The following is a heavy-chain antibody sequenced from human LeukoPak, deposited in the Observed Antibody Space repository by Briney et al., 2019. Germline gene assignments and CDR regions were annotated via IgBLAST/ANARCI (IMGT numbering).Heavy chain of an antibody. D-gene: IGHD1-20*01. V-gene: IGHV1-2*02. CDR3: ARGDSNWTWFDP. CDR1: GYTFTGYY. Sequence: ASVTVSCTASGYTFTGYYMHWVRQAPGQGLEWMGWINPNSGGTNYAQKFQGRVTMTRDTSISTAYMELSRLRSDDTAVYYCARGDSNWTWFDPWGQGTLVTVSS. J-gene: IGHJ5*02. CDR2: INPNSGGT.